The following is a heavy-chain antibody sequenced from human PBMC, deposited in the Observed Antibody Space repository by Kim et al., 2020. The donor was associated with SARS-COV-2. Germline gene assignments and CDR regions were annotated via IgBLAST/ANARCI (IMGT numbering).Heavy chain of an antibody. CDR1: GGSFSGYY. CDR3: ARDLPLLWGISSGMDV. Sequence: SETLSHTCAVYGGSFSGYYWSWIRQPPGRGLEWIGEINHSGSTNYNPSLKSRVTISVDTSKNQFSLKLSSVTAADTAVYYCARDLPLLWGISSGMDVWGQGTTVTVSS. V-gene: IGHV4-34*01. J-gene: IGHJ6*02. CDR2: INHSGST. D-gene: IGHD3-10*01.